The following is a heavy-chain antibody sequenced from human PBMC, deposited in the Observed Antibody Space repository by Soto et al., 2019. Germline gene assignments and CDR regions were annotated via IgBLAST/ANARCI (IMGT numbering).Heavy chain of an antibody. D-gene: IGHD5-12*01. CDR1: GGPFSNDI. CDR2: IIPLLSTS. Sequence: QVQLVQSGAEVKKPGSSVKVSCKASGGPFSNDIITWVRQAPGQGLEWMGRIIPLLSTSTYAQKFRGRLTITADRSTGTAYMELNNLRSEDTAVYYCARDSPIGSTFSGYDAIDYWGQGTRITVSS. J-gene: IGHJ4*02. CDR3: ARDSPIGSTFSGYDAIDY. V-gene: IGHV1-69*08.